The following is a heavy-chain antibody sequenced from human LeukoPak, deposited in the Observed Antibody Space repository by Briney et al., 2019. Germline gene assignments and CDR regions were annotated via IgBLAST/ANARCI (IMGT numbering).Heavy chain of an antibody. CDR3: AKEGYSSSWYVYYYYYMDV. V-gene: IGHV3-23*01. CDR2: ISGSGGST. Sequence: GGSLRLSCAASGFTFSNYAMRWVRQAPGKGLEWVSAISGSGGSTYYADSVKGRFTISRDNSKNTLYLQMNSLRAEDTAVYYCAKEGYSSSWYVYYYYYMDVWGKGTTVTVSS. J-gene: IGHJ6*03. D-gene: IGHD6-13*01. CDR1: GFTFSNYA.